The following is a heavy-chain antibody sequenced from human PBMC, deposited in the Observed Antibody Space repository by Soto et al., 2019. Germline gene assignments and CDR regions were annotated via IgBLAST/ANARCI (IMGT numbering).Heavy chain of an antibody. CDR2: IIPIFGTA. Sequence: QVQLVQSGAEVKKPGSSVKVSCKASGGTFSSYAISWVRQAPGQGLEWRGGIIPIFGTANYAQKFQGRVTIPADESTSTAYMELSSLRSEDTAVYYWARDSTSGSSSKDYYYGMDVWGQGTTVTVSS. J-gene: IGHJ6*02. V-gene: IGHV1-69*01. CDR1: GGTFSSYA. CDR3: ARDSTSGSSSKDYYYGMDV. D-gene: IGHD6-6*01.